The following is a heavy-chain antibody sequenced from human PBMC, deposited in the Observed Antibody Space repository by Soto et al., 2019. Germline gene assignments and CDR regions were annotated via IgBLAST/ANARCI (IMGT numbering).Heavy chain of an antibody. J-gene: IGHJ5*02. Sequence: PSETLSLTCAVSGGSISSGGYSWSWIRQPPGKGLEWIGYIYHSGSTYYNPSLKSRVTISVDRSKNQFSLKLSSVTAADTAVYYCARVNYQSWFDPWGQGTLVTVSS. CDR2: IYHSGST. CDR3: ARVNYQSWFDP. V-gene: IGHV4-30-2*01. CDR1: GGSISSGGYS. D-gene: IGHD3-10*01.